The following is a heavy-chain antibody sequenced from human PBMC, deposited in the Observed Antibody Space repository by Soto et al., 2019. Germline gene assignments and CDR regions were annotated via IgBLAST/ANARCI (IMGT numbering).Heavy chain of an antibody. CDR3: ARGGPLYYYDSSGYETPAFDI. Sequence: SETLSLTCAVSGDSISSDGYSWSWIRQPPGKGLEWIGYIYHSGSTYYNPSLKSRVTISIDRSKNQFSLKLTSVTAADTAVYYCARGGPLYYYDSSGYETPAFDIWGQGTMVTVSS. CDR1: GDSISSDGYS. J-gene: IGHJ3*02. CDR2: IYHSGST. V-gene: IGHV4-30-2*01. D-gene: IGHD3-22*01.